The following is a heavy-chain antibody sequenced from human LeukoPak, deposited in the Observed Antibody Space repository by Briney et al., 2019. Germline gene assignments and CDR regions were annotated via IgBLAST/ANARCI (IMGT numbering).Heavy chain of an antibody. CDR2: ISGSGGST. V-gene: IGHV3-23*01. Sequence: GGSLRLSCAASGFTFSSYAMSWVRQAPGKGLEWVSAISGSGGSTYYADSVKGRFTISRDNSKNTLYLQMNSLRAEDTAVYYCAKDASYSSGWYPEYFQHWGQGTLVTVSS. CDR1: GFTFSSYA. D-gene: IGHD6-19*01. J-gene: IGHJ1*01. CDR3: AKDASYSSGWYPEYFQH.